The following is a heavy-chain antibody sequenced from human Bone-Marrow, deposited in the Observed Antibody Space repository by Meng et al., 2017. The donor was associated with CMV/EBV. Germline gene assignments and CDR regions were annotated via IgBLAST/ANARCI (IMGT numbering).Heavy chain of an antibody. J-gene: IGHJ4*02. V-gene: IGHV3-21*01. CDR1: GFTFDDYA. CDR2: ISSSSSYI. CDR3: ARDYPLTSGSLV. D-gene: IGHD1-26*01. Sequence: GESLKISCAASGFTFDDYAMHWVRQAPGKGLEWVSSISSSSSYIYYADSVKGRFTISRDNAKNSLYLQMNSLRAEDTAVYYCARDYPLTSGSLVWGQGTLVTVSS.